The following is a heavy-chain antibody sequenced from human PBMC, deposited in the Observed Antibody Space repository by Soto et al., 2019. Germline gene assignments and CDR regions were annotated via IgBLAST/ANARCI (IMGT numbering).Heavy chain of an antibody. CDR3: ARDQIPAP. Sequence: GGSLRLSCAASGFTFSSYSMNWVRQAPGKGLEWVSYISSSSTIYYADSVKGRFTISRDNAKNSLYLQMNSLRAEDTAVYYCARDQIPAPWGQGTLVTVSS. J-gene: IGHJ4*02. CDR1: GFTFSSYS. CDR2: ISSSSTI. V-gene: IGHV3-48*01. D-gene: IGHD2-2*01.